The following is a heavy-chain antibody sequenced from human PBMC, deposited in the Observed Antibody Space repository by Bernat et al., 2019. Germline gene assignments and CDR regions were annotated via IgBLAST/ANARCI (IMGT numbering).Heavy chain of an antibody. CDR3: ARAVAVAGTARYFDL. CDR2: IGTAGDT. Sequence: EVQLVESGGGLVQPGGSLRLSCAASGFTFSSYDMHWVRQATGKGLEWVSAIGTAGDTYYPGSVKGRFTISRDNAKNSLYLQMNSLRAEDTAVYYCARAVAVAGTARYFDLWGRGTLVTVSS. V-gene: IGHV3-13*04. CDR1: GFTFSSYD. D-gene: IGHD6-19*01. J-gene: IGHJ2*01.